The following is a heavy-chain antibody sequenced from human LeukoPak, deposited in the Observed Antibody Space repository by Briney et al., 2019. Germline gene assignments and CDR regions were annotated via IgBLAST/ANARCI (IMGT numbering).Heavy chain of an antibody. D-gene: IGHD6-19*01. Sequence: PGGSLRLSCAASGFTFSTYGMHWVRQAPGKGLEWVSAISGSGGSTYYADSVKGRFTISRDNSKNTLYLQMNSLRAEDTAVYYCAKGTYCSGWYPEVAFDIWGQGTMVTVSS. CDR2: ISGSGGST. V-gene: IGHV3-23*01. J-gene: IGHJ3*02. CDR3: AKGTYCSGWYPEVAFDI. CDR1: GFTFSTYG.